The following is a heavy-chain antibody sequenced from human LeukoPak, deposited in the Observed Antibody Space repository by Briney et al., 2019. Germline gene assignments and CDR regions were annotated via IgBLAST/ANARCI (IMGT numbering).Heavy chain of an antibody. CDR3: ARGRRPLRYCSSTSCYARYFDL. D-gene: IGHD2-2*01. Sequence: SETLSLTCAVYGGSFCGYYWSWIRHPPGKGREWSGEINHSGSTNYNPSLKSRVTISVDTSKNQFTMKLRSVTAAETAVYCCARGRRPLRYCSSTSCYARYFDLWGRGTLVTVSS. CDR1: GGSFCGYY. V-gene: IGHV4-34*01. CDR2: INHSGST. J-gene: IGHJ2*01.